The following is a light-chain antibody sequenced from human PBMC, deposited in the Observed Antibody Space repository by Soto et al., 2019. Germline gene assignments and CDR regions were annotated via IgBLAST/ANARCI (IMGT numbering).Light chain of an antibody. CDR1: HNIDKY. V-gene: IGKV1-39*01. CDR2: GAS. J-gene: IGKJ4*01. Sequence: SQSPSSLSASVGDRVTITCRASHNIDKYLNWYQQKPGKAPKILIYGASNLQSGVPSRFSGSGSGTEFTLTISSLHPEDFATYYCQQSYNTHALTVGGGTKVDIK. CDR3: QQSYNTHALT.